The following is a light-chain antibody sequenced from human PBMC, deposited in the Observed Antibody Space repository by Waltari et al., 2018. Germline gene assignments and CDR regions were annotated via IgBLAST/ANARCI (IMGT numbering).Light chain of an antibody. J-gene: IGKJ4*01. V-gene: IGKV3-20*01. CDR3: HQYAAAPLT. CDR2: DAV. Sequence: AWFQKKVGQAPRLLIYDAVTRATGVPDRFSGSGTGTDFSLTISGLEPEDSAVYYCHQYAAAPLTFGGGTKVEI.